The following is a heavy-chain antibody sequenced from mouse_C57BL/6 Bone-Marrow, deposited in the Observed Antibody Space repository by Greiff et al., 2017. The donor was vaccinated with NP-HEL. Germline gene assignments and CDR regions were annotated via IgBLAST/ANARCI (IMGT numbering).Heavy chain of an antibody. D-gene: IGHD2-4*01. V-gene: IGHV1-55*01. J-gene: IGHJ3*01. Sequence: VQLQQPGAELVKPGASVKMSCKASGYTFTSYWITWVKQRPGQGLEWIGDIYPGSGSTNYNEKFKGKATLTVDTASSTAYLQLSSLTSEDSAVYYCARRRDYGGFAYWGQGTLVTVSA. CDR2: IYPGSGST. CDR3: ARRRDYGGFAY. CDR1: GYTFTSYW.